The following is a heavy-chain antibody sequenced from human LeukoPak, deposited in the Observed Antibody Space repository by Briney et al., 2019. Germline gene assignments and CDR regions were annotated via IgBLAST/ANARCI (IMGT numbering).Heavy chain of an antibody. J-gene: IGHJ4*02. V-gene: IGHV1-69-2*01. Sequence: ASVKISCKVSGYTFTDYYMHWVQQAPGKGLEWMGLVDPEDGETIYAEKFQGRVTITANTSISTAYMELSRLRSDDTAVYYCARAMVRGVITPDYWGQGTLVTVSS. D-gene: IGHD3-10*01. CDR2: VDPEDGET. CDR1: GYTFTDYY. CDR3: ARAMVRGVITPDY.